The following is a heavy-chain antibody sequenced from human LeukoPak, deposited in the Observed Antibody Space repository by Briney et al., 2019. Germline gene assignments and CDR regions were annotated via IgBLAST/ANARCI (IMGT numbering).Heavy chain of an antibody. J-gene: IGHJ4*02. Sequence: PSETLSLTCTVSGGSISSYYWSWIRQPPGKGLEWIGYIYYSGSTNYNPSIKSRVTISVDTSKNQFSLKLSSVTAADTAVYYCARVAGGNSGIDYWGQGTLVTVSS. CDR2: IYYSGST. CDR3: ARVAGGNSGIDY. D-gene: IGHD4-23*01. V-gene: IGHV4-59*01. CDR1: GGSISSYY.